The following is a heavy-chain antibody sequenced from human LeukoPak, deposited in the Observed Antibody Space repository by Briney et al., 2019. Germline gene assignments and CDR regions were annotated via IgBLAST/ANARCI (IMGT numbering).Heavy chain of an antibody. CDR3: ARVGSQLGTSYFDY. CDR1: GFTFSSYN. V-gene: IGHV3-21*01. J-gene: IGHJ4*02. Sequence: GGSLRLSCAASGFTFSSYNMNWVRQAPGKGLEWVSSIGSSSSYIYYADSPKGRFTISRDNAKNSLYLQMNSLRAEDRAVYYCARVGSQLGTSYFDYWGQGTLVTVSS. CDR2: IGSSSSYI. D-gene: IGHD6-13*01.